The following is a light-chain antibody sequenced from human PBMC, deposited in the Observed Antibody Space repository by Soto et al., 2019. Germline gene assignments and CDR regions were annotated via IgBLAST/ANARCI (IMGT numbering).Light chain of an antibody. CDR2: AAS. CDR3: QQSYSTPRT. CDR1: QSISSY. V-gene: IGKV1-39*01. Sequence: DIQMTQPPSSLSASVGDRVTITCRASQSISSYLNWYQQKPGKAPKLLIYAASSLQSGVPSRFSGSGYGTDFTLTISSLQPEDFTTYYCQQSYSTPRTFGQWTKLEIK. J-gene: IGKJ1*01.